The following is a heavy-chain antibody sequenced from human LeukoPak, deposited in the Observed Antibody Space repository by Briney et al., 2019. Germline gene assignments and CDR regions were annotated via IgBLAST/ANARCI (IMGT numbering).Heavy chain of an antibody. D-gene: IGHD3-10*01. CDR1: GFTVSSNY. CDR3: ARRVVYYGSGSYFDI. Sequence: GGSLRLSCAASGFTVSSNYMSWVRQAPGKGLEWVSVIYSGGSTYYADSVKGRFTISRHNSKNTLYLQMNSLRAEDTAVYYCARRVVYYGSGSYFDIWGQGTMVTVSS. CDR2: IYSGGST. V-gene: IGHV3-53*04. J-gene: IGHJ3*02.